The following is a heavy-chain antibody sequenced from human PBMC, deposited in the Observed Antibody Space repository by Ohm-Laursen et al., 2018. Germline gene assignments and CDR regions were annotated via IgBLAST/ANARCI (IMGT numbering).Heavy chain of an antibody. CDR3: ARDRQEWEPLPFYCMDV. J-gene: IGHJ6*02. D-gene: IGHD1-26*01. V-gene: IGHV3-33*08. CDR1: GFTFSSYS. Sequence: SLRLSCAASGFTFSSYSMHWVRQAPGKGLEWVAVIWYDGSNKYYADSVKGRFTISRDNAKNSLYLQMNSLRAEDTAVYYCARDRQEWEPLPFYCMDVWGQGTTVTVSS. CDR2: IWYDGSNK.